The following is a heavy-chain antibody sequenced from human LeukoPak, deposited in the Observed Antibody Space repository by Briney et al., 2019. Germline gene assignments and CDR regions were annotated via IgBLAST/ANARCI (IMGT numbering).Heavy chain of an antibody. CDR3: ARVGNDFWSGYYGY. D-gene: IGHD3-3*01. V-gene: IGHV3-21*01. CDR2: ISSSSSYI. J-gene: IGHJ4*02. Sequence: PGGSLRLSXAASGFTFSSYSMNWVGQAPGKGLEWVSSISSSSSYIYYADSVKGRFTISRDNAKNSLYLQMNSLRAEDTAVYYCARVGNDFWSGYYGYWGQGTLVTVSS. CDR1: GFTFSSYS.